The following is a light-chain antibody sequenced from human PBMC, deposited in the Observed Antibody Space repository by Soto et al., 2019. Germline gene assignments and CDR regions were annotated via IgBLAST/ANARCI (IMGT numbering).Light chain of an antibody. V-gene: IGKV3-20*01. J-gene: IGKJ4*01. Sequence: EIVLTQSPGTLSLSPGERATLSSRASQYVSARYLAWYQQKPGQAPRLLIFDASNRATGIPDRFSGSGSGTDFTLTISRLEHEDFAVYFCQQYGSSPLTFGGGTKVEIK. CDR2: DAS. CDR3: QQYGSSPLT. CDR1: QYVSARY.